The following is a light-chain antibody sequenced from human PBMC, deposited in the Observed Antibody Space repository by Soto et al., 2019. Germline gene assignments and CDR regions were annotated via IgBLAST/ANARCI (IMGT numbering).Light chain of an antibody. CDR2: AAS. Sequence: DIQMTQSPSSLSASVGDRVTITCRASQVISNYLAWYQHKPGKAPKFLIYAASTLESGVPSRFSGRGSRTNFSLTISSLQPEDSATYYCQQTYSTPPLTFGGGTKVEIK. CDR3: QQTYSTPPLT. CDR1: QVISNY. J-gene: IGKJ4*01. V-gene: IGKV1-39*01.